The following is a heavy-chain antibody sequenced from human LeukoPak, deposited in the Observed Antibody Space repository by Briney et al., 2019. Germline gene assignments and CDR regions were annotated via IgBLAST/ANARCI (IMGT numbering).Heavy chain of an antibody. Sequence: ASVKVSCKXSGYTFTSYYMHWVRQSPGQGLEWMGIINPSGGSTSYAQKFQGRVTMTRDTSTSTVYMELSSLRSEDTAVYYCARDAPSRLGGYVGDYYFDYWGQGTLDTVSS. CDR3: ARDAPSRLGGYVGDYYFDY. CDR2: INPSGGST. CDR1: GYTFTSYY. D-gene: IGHD5-12*01. J-gene: IGHJ4*02. V-gene: IGHV1-46*03.